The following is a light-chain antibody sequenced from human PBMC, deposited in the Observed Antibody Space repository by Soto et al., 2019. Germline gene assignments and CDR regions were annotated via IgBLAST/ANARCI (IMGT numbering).Light chain of an antibody. Sequence: EIVLTQSPGTLSFSPGSRSTIYRSAIQSVSSSYLVWHQQKPGQAPRLLIYGASSRATGIPDRFSGSGSGTDFTLTISRLEPEDFAVYYCQQYGTPRSVTFGQGTRLEIK. CDR3: QQYGTPRSVT. J-gene: IGKJ5*01. CDR2: GAS. V-gene: IGKV3-20*01. CDR1: QSVSSSY.